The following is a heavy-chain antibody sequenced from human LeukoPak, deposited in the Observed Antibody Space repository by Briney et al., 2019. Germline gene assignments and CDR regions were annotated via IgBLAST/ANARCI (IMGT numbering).Heavy chain of an antibody. J-gene: IGHJ3*02. D-gene: IGHD1-26*01. Sequence: ASVKVSCKVSGYTFTSYGISWVRQAPGQGLEWMGIINPSGGRTSYAQKFQGRVTMTRDMSTSTVYMELSSLISEDTAVYYCARGDGEGATIYAFDIWGQGTMVTVSS. CDR2: INPSGGRT. V-gene: IGHV1-46*01. CDR3: ARGDGEGATIYAFDI. CDR1: GYTFTSYG.